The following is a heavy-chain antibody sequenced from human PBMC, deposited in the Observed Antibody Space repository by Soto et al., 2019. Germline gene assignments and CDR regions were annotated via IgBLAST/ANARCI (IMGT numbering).Heavy chain of an antibody. Sequence: QVQLVQSGAEVKKPGSSVKVSCKASGGTFSSYAISWVRQAPGQGLEWMGGIIPIFGTANYAQKFQGRVTITADESTSTAYMELSSLRSEDTAVYYCARVGHYDRSGYGPQDWFDPWGQGTLVTGSS. CDR2: IIPIFGTA. CDR1: GGTFSSYA. D-gene: IGHD3-22*01. J-gene: IGHJ5*02. CDR3: ARVGHYDRSGYGPQDWFDP. V-gene: IGHV1-69*01.